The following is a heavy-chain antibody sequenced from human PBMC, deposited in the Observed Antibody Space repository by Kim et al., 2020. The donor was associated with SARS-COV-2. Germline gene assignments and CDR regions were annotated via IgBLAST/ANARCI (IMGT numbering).Heavy chain of an antibody. Sequence: SETLSLTCTVSGGSISSSSYYWGWIRQPPGKGLEWIGSIYYSGSTYYNPSLKSRVTISVDTSKNQFSLKLSSVTAADTAVYYCAREQWLGVDYWGQGTLVTVSS. CDR3: AREQWLGVDY. CDR1: GGSISSSSYY. J-gene: IGHJ4*02. V-gene: IGHV4-39*01. D-gene: IGHD6-19*01. CDR2: IYYSGST.